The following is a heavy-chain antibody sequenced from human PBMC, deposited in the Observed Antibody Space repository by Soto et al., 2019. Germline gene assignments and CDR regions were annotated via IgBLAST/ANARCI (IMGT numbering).Heavy chain of an antibody. D-gene: IGHD6-19*01. CDR3: AKAVYSSGWYVNYFDY. CDR1: GFTFDDYA. V-gene: IGHV3-9*01. J-gene: IGHJ4*02. Sequence: GGSLRLSCAASGFTFDDYAMHWVRQAPGKGLEWVSGISWNSGSIGYADSVKGRFTISRDNAKNSLYLQMNSLRAEDTALYYCAKAVYSSGWYVNYFDYWGQGTLVTVSS. CDR2: ISWNSGSI.